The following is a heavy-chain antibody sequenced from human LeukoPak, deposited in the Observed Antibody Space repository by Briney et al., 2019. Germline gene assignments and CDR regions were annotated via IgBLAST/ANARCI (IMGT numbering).Heavy chain of an antibody. J-gene: IGHJ4*02. CDR2: IYHSGST. V-gene: IGHV4-38-2*01. Sequence: KASETLSLTCAVSGYSISSGYYWGWIRQPPGKGLEWIGSIYHSGSTYYNPSLKSRVTISVDTSKNQFSLKLSSVTAADTAVYYCARPGFGSGSYYRDWGQGTLVTVSS. CDR3: ARPGFGSGSYYRD. CDR1: GYSISSGYY. D-gene: IGHD3-10*01.